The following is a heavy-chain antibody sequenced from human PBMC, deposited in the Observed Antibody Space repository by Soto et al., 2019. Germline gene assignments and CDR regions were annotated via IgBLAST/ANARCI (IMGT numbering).Heavy chain of an antibody. Sequence: QVQLQQWGAGLLKPSETLSLTCAVYGGSFSGYYWSWIRQPPGKGLEWIGEINHSGSTNYNPSLKSRVTISVDTSKNQFSLQLSSVTAADTAVYYCARGRVVVVAAHGFDPWGQGTLVTVSS. CDR1: GGSFSGYY. CDR2: INHSGST. CDR3: ARGRVVVVAAHGFDP. J-gene: IGHJ5*02. V-gene: IGHV4-34*01. D-gene: IGHD2-15*01.